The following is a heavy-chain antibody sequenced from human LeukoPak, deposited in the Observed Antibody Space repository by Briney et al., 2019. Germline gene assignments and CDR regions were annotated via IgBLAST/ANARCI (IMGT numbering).Heavy chain of an antibody. CDR3: ARGNYPSSFDS. J-gene: IGHJ4*02. D-gene: IGHD5-24*01. V-gene: IGHV3-74*01. CDR2: INGDGSNT. Sequence: PGGSLRPSCAVSGFTLRNYWMHWVRQPPGKGLVWVSHINGDGSNTGYADSVKGRFTISRDNAKNTLYLQINNLRPDDTAVYYCARGNYPSSFDSWGQGALVTASS. CDR1: GFTLRNYW.